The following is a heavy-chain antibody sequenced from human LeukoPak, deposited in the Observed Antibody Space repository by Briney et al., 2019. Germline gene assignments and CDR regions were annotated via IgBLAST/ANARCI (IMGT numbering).Heavy chain of an antibody. J-gene: IGHJ4*02. Sequence: SETLSLTCTVSGDSISGYYWSWIRQPPGKGLEWIGEINHSGSTNYNPSLKSRVTISVDTSKNQFSLKLSSVTAADTAVYYCARLGSENFDYWGQGTLVTVSS. CDR2: INHSGST. V-gene: IGHV4-34*01. CDR1: GDSISGYY. CDR3: ARLGSENFDY.